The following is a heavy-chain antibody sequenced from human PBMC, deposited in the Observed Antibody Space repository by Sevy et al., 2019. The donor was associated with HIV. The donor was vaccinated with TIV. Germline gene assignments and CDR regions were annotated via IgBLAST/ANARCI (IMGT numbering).Heavy chain of an antibody. V-gene: IGHV1-3*04. CDR2: VNTRTGDT. CDR1: GYTFNNYI. CDR3: ARDFCSGGSCYSAFVY. D-gene: IGHD2-15*01. Sequence: ASVKVSCKASGYTFNNYIMYWVRQAPGQSLECVGWVNTRTGDTKYSQKFQGRVSISSDTSASTTYREFNTLRSEDTAVYYCARDFCSGGSCYSAFVYWGQGTLVTVS. J-gene: IGHJ4*02.